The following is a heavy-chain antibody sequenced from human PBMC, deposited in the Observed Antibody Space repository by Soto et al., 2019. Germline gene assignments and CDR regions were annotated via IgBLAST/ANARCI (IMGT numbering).Heavy chain of an antibody. D-gene: IGHD6-19*01. Sequence: SENLSLTCTVSGGSTSSFYWSWIRQPAGKGLEWIGRIYTSGSTRYNPSLRSPDTLPVDTSKNQFSLKLSSVTAADTAVNYCKRTQQWLVLYFDYWGQGTLVNVSS. CDR3: KRTQQWLVLYFDY. CDR1: GGSTSSFY. J-gene: IGHJ4*02. V-gene: IGHV4-4*07. CDR2: IYTSGST.